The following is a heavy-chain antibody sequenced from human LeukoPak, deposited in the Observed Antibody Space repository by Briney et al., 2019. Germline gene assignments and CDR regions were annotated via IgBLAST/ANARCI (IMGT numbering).Heavy chain of an antibody. J-gene: IGHJ3*02. Sequence: GGSLRLACAASGFAFNSYAMHWVRQAPGKGLEWVAVISYDGSNKYYTDSVKGRFTISRDNSKNTLYLQMDSLRDEDTAVYYCARATYYYDTSTPSGASDIWGQGTMVIVSS. CDR1: GFAFNSYA. V-gene: IGHV3-30-3*01. CDR3: ARATYYYDTSTPSGASDI. D-gene: IGHD3-22*01. CDR2: ISYDGSNK.